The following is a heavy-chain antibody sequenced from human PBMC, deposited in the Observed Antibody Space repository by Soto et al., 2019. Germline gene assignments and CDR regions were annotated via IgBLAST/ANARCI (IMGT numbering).Heavy chain of an antibody. CDR3: ARVYSGSYSDY. CDR1: GCCIRSTTP. D-gene: IGHD1-26*01. Sequence: SETLSLTCAVSGCCIRSTTPQDWDRQPPGKGLEWIGEIFHSWSTNYNPSLTTRVTISVDKSKNQFSLKLSSVTAADTAVYYCARVYSGSYSDYWGQGTLVNVS. CDR2: IFHSWST. J-gene: IGHJ4*02. V-gene: IGHV4-4*02.